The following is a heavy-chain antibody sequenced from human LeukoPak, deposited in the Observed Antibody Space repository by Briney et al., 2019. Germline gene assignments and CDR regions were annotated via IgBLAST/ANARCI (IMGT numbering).Heavy chain of an antibody. Sequence: PSETLSLTCTVSGGSISSYYWTWIRQPPGKGLEWIGYIYYTGSTNYNPSLKSRATISVDTSKNHFPLKLSSVTAADTAVYYCARGVYYGGNPNFDYWGQGTLVTVSS. V-gene: IGHV4-59*01. J-gene: IGHJ4*02. D-gene: IGHD4-23*01. CDR1: GGSISSYY. CDR3: ARGVYYGGNPNFDY. CDR2: IYYTGST.